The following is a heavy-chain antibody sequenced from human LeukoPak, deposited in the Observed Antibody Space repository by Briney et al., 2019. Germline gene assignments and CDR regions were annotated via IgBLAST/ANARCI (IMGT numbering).Heavy chain of an antibody. V-gene: IGHV3-9*03. J-gene: IGHJ4*02. D-gene: IGHD3-3*01. Sequence: GRSLRLSCVTSGFTFGDYTMHWVRQVPGKGLEWLSGITWDGGNIAYADSVKGRFTISRDNAKSSLYLQMNSLRNEDMAFYFCAKGYTFHGVAHDSGYFDYWGQGTLVNVSS. CDR3: AKGYTFHGVAHDSGYFDY. CDR1: GFTFGDYT. CDR2: ITWDGGNI.